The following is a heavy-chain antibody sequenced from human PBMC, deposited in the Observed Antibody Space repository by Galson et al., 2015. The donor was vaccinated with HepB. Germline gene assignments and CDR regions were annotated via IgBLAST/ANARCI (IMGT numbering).Heavy chain of an antibody. CDR3: ATVPDSSGLGDLAY. D-gene: IGHD3-22*01. Sequence: VKVSCKVSGYTLTELSMHWVRQAPGKGLEWMGGFDPEDGETIYAQKFQGRVTMTEDTSTDTAYMGLSSLRSEDTAVYYCATVPDSSGLGDLAYWGQGTLVTVSS. CDR2: FDPEDGET. J-gene: IGHJ4*02. V-gene: IGHV1-24*01. CDR1: GYTLTELS.